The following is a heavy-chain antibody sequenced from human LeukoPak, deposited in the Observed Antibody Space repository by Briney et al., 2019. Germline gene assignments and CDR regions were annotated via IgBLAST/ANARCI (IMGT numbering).Heavy chain of an antibody. Sequence: SETLSLTCTVSGGSISSGGYYWRWIRQRPGKGLEWIGYIYYSGSTYYHPSLKSRVTISVDTSKNQFSLKLSSVTAADTAVYYCASTRDSNYYYYCMDVWGKGTTVTVSS. CDR2: IYYSGST. V-gene: IGHV4-31*03. CDR3: ASTRDSNYYYYCMDV. J-gene: IGHJ6*03. CDR1: GGSISSGGYY.